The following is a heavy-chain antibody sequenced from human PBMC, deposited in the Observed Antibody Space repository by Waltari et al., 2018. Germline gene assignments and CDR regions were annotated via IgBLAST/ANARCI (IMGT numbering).Heavy chain of an antibody. V-gene: IGHV3-7*02. CDR2: IKEDGSEK. CDR1: GSPFSRSW. Sequence: EVQLVESGGGLVQPGGALRLSCAASGSPFSRSWMSWVRQATGKGLEWVAKIKEDGSEKDYVDSVKGRFTISRDNAKNSLYLQMDSLRAEDTAVYYCATMGVGRFDYWGQGTLVTVSS. J-gene: IGHJ4*02. CDR3: ATMGVGRFDY. D-gene: IGHD2-8*01.